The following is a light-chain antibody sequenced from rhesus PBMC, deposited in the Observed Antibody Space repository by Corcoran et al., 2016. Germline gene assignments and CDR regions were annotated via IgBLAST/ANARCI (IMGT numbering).Light chain of an antibody. CDR1: QSVSSK. J-gene: IGKJ1*01. V-gene: IGKV3-31*02. CDR3: QETSNLWT. Sequence: EIVMTQSPVTLSLSPGETATISCRTSQSVSSKLAWYQPKPGQAPRLLIYGASRRATGIPDRFSGSGSGTDFTLTISSLEPEDFAVYYCQETSNLWTFGQGTKVEIK. CDR2: GAS.